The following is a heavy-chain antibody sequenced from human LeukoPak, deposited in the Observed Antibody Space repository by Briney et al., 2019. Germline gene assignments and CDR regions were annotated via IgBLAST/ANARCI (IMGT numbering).Heavy chain of an antibody. CDR2: INHSGST. Sequence: PSQTLSLTCAVYGGSFSGYYWSRIRQPPVKGLEWIGEINHSGSTNYNPSLKSRVTISVDTSKNQFSLKLSSVTAADTAVYYCARRHYYDSSGYSRAFDIWGQGTMVTVSS. CDR1: GGSFSGYY. D-gene: IGHD3-22*01. J-gene: IGHJ3*02. CDR3: ARRHYYDSSGYSRAFDI. V-gene: IGHV4-34*01.